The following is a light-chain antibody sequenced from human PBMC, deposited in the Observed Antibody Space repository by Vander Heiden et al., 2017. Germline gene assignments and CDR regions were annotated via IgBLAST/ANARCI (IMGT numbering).Light chain of an antibody. CDR2: QDS. CDR3: QAWDSSTAYYV. J-gene: IGLJ1*01. Sequence: SYELTQPPSVSVSPGQTASITCSGDKLGDKYACWYQQKPGQSPVLVIYQDSKRPSGIPERFSGSNSGNTATLTISGTQAMDEADYYCQAWDSSTAYYVFGTGTKVTAL. CDR1: KLGDKY. V-gene: IGLV3-1*01.